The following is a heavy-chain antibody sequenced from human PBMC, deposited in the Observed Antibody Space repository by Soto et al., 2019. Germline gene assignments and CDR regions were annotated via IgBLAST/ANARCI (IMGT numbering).Heavy chain of an antibody. CDR3: ARTFDTITYYFDY. D-gene: IGHD3-9*01. CDR1: EFSFSSYA. V-gene: IGHV3-30-3*01. CDR2: ISFDGNII. Sequence: GGSLRLSCAASEFSFSSYAMHWIRQAPGKGLEWVAVISFDGNIIHYADSVKGRFIISRDNSKNTLYLQMHSLSGEDTAVYYCARTFDTITYYFDYWGQGTLVTVLL. J-gene: IGHJ4*02.